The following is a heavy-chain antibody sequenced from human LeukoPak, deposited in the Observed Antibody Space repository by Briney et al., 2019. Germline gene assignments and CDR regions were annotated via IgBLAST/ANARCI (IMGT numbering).Heavy chain of an antibody. Sequence: SSVKVSCKASGGTFSSYAISWVRQAPGQGVEWMGRIIPIFGTANYAQKFQGRVTITTDESTSTAYMELSSLRSEDTAVYYCARDGVLSYYYYMDVWGKGTTVTVSS. CDR3: ARDGVLSYYYYMDV. V-gene: IGHV1-69*05. J-gene: IGHJ6*03. CDR2: IIPIFGTA. CDR1: GGTFSSYA. D-gene: IGHD6-13*01.